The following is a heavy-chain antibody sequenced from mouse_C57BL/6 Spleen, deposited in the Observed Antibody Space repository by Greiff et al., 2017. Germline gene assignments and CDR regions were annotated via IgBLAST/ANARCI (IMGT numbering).Heavy chain of an antibody. Sequence: VQLQQPGAELVRPGSSVKLSCKASGYTFTSYWMHWVKQRPIQGLEWIGNIDPSDSETHYNQKFKDKATLTVDKSSSTAYMQLSSLTSEDSAVYYCARSDIVTTVVADYWGQGTTLTVSS. CDR3: ARSDIVTTVVADY. CDR1: GYTFTSYW. V-gene: IGHV1-52*01. D-gene: IGHD1-1*01. J-gene: IGHJ2*01. CDR2: IDPSDSET.